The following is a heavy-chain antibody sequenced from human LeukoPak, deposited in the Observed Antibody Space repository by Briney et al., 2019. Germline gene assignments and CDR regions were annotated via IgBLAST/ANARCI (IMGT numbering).Heavy chain of an antibody. Sequence: GGSLRLSCAASGFSFCNTGMHWVRQAPGKGLEWVAFIRYAGNNAYYADSVKGRFTISRDNSKDKLFLQMDILRPEDTSVYYCEKECSRNYWSFDFWGQGTLVTVSS. CDR1: GFSFCNTG. V-gene: IGHV3-30*02. CDR2: IRYAGNNA. CDR3: EKECSRNYWSFDF. D-gene: IGHD2-15*01. J-gene: IGHJ4*02.